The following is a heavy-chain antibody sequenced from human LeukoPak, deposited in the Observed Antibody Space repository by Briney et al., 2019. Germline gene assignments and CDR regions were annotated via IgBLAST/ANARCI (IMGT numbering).Heavy chain of an antibody. J-gene: IGHJ4*02. CDR2: SYYSGTT. CDR1: GGSISSGDYY. Sequence: SETLSLTCTVSGGSISSGDYYWSWIRQRPGEGLEWIGYSYYSGTTHYNTSLKSRVTTSVDTSKSQFSLKLSSVTAADTAVYYCARGDCSSSPCYLDYWGQGALVTVSS. V-gene: IGHV4-31*03. CDR3: ARGDCSSSPCYLDY. D-gene: IGHD2-2*01.